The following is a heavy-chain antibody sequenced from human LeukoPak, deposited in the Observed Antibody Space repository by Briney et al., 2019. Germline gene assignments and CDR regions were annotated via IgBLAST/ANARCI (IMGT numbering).Heavy chain of an antibody. D-gene: IGHD5-24*01. Sequence: GASVKVSCKASGYSFTSHYMHWVRQAPGQGLEWLGLINPSGSSTLYAQKFQGRITMTRDMSTTTDYMELSSLTYDDTAVYYCARDNSEGDVAWWFDPWGQGTLVTVSS. CDR1: GYSFTSHY. CDR2: INPSGSST. V-gene: IGHV1-46*01. J-gene: IGHJ5*02. CDR3: ARDNSEGDVAWWFDP.